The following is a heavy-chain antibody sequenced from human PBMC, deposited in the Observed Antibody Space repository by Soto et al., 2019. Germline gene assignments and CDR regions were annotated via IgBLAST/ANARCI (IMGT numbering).Heavy chain of an antibody. CDR1: GYTFTSYY. J-gene: IGHJ5*02. V-gene: IGHV1-46*01. CDR3: ARSAVVVVAGRSNWFDP. CDR2: INPSGGST. Sequence: ASVKVSCKASGYTFTSYYMHWVRQAPGQGLEWMGIINPSGGSTSYAQKFQGRVTMTRDTSTSTVYMELSSLRSEDTAVYYCARSAVVVVAGRSNWFDPWGQGTLVTVSS. D-gene: IGHD2-15*01.